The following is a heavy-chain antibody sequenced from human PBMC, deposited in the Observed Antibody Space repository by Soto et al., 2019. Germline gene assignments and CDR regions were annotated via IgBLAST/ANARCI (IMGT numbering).Heavy chain of an antibody. CDR2: IDPSGSYT. D-gene: IGHD2-2*02. CDR1: GYSFTSYW. V-gene: IGHV5-10-1*01. J-gene: IGHJ4*02. CDR3: ARHGEEYCSSTSCYSHVVY. Sequence: GESLKISCKGSGYSFTSYWISWVRQMPGKGLEWMGRIDPSGSYTYYSPSFQGHVTISADKSISTAYLQWSSLKASDTAMYYCARHGEEYCSSTSCYSHVVYWGQXTLVTVS.